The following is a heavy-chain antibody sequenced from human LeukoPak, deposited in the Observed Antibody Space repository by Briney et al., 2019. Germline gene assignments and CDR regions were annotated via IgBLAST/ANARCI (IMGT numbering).Heavy chain of an antibody. J-gene: IGHJ4*02. CDR2: IIPIFGTA. Sequence: SVKVSCKASGGTFSSYAISWVRQAPGQGLEWMGGIIPIFGTANYAQKFQGRVTITADESTSTAYMELSSLRSEDTAVYYCARVLGYYDSSGYFYYFDYWGQGTLVTVSS. D-gene: IGHD3-22*01. V-gene: IGHV1-69*13. CDR3: ARVLGYYDSSGYFYYFDY. CDR1: GGTFSSYA.